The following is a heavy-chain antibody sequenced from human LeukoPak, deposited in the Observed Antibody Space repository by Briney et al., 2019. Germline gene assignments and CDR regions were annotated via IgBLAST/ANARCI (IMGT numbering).Heavy chain of an antibody. J-gene: IGHJ4*02. CDR3: SRSLDY. Sequence: PGGSLRLSCVASGFPFSGYWMDWVRQAPGKGMEWVANINQDGTNQYFAASVKGRFSISRDNAKNSLYLQMNSLRAEDTAVYYCSRSLDYXGQGALVTVSS. V-gene: IGHV3-7*01. CDR2: INQDGTNQ. CDR1: GFPFSGYW.